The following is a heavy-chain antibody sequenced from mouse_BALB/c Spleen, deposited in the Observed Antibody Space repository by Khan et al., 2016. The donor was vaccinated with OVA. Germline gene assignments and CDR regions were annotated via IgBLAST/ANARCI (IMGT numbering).Heavy chain of an antibody. CDR1: GYSITSGYS. CDR3: ARDGNYMDY. J-gene: IGHJ4*01. CDR2: IYPSGSI. Sequence: EVQLVESGPDLVKPSQSLSLTCTVTGYSITSGYSWHWLRQFPGNKLEWMGYIYPSGSINYNPSLKSRFSITRATSKNLFFLQLNSVTTEDTATNYGARDGNYMDYWGQGTSVTVSS. V-gene: IGHV3-1*02. D-gene: IGHD2-1*01.